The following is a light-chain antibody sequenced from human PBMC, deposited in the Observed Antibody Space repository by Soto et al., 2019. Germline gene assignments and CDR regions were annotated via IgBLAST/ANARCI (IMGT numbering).Light chain of an antibody. J-gene: IGKJ2*01. V-gene: IGKV1-5*01. Sequence: DIQMTQSPSTLSGSVGDRVTITCRASQSIRYWLAWHQQKPGKAPQVLIYDASTLQKGVPSRISGSGFGTEFTLNISSLQPDDFATYYCQQYHGFPYTFGQGTKVDIK. CDR2: DAS. CDR1: QSIRYW. CDR3: QQYHGFPYT.